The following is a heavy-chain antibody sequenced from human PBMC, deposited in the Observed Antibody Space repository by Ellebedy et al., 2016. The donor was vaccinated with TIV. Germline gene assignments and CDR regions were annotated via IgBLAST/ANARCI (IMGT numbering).Heavy chain of an antibody. CDR1: RFTFSSYS. CDR3: ARVPLTIFGHFDY. D-gene: IGHD3-3*01. J-gene: IGHJ4*02. CDR2: ISSSSSTI. Sequence: GESLKISXAASRFTFSSYSMNWVRQAPGKGLEWVSYISSSSSTIYYADSVKGRFTISRDNAKNSLYLQMNSLRAEDTAVYYCARVPLTIFGHFDYWGQGTLVTVSS. V-gene: IGHV3-48*01.